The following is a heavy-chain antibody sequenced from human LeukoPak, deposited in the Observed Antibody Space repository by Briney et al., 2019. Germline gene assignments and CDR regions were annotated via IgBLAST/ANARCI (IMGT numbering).Heavy chain of an antibody. V-gene: IGHV3-73*01. D-gene: IGHD5-24*01. CDR3: SGLRDGYQVSFDY. CDR1: GFTFSDYY. CDR2: IRSKTNTYAT. J-gene: IGHJ4*02. Sequence: GGSLRLSCAASGFTFSDYYMSWVRQASGQGLEWVGRIRSKTNTYATAYAASVKGRFTISRDDSKNTAYLQMNGLKTEDTAVYYCSGLRDGYQVSFDYWGQGTLVTVSS.